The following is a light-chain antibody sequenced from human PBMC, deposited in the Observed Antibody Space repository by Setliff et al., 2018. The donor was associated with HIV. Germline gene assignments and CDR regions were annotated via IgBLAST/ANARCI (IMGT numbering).Light chain of an antibody. J-gene: IGLJ1*01. Sequence: QSALAQPASVSGSPGQSITISCTGTSSDIGRYNLVSWYQQYPGKAPKLMIYQATKRPSGVSNRFSGSKSGNTASLTISXXQAEDEADYYCCSNTGSNTYVFGSGTKVTVL. CDR2: QAT. V-gene: IGLV2-23*01. CDR3: CSNTGSNTYV. CDR1: SSDIGRYNL.